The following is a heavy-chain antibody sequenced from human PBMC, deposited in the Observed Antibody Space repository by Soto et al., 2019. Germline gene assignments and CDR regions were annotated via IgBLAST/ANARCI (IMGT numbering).Heavy chain of an antibody. CDR2: ISGGGGST. Sequence: GGSLRLSCAASGFTFSSYAMSWVRQAPGKGLEWVSAISGGGGSTYYADSVKGRFTISRDNSKNTLYLQMNSLRAEDTAVYYCAISTVTTFRLDYWGQGTLVTVSS. D-gene: IGHD4-17*01. CDR3: AISTVTTFRLDY. J-gene: IGHJ4*02. V-gene: IGHV3-23*01. CDR1: GFTFSSYA.